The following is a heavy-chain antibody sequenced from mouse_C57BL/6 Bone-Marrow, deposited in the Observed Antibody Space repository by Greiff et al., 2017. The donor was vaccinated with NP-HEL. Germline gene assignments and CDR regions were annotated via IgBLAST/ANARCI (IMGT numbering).Heavy chain of an antibody. CDR2: ISSGGDYI. Sequence: EVNLVESGEGLVKPGGSLKLSCAASGFTFSSYAMSWVRQTPEKRLEWVAYISSGGDYIYYADTVKGRFTISRDNARNNLYLQMSSLKSEDTAMYYCTRDTSSYGTSGAWFAYWGQGTLVTVSA. CDR3: TRDTSSYGTSGAWFAY. CDR1: GFTFSSYA. V-gene: IGHV5-9-1*02. J-gene: IGHJ3*01. D-gene: IGHD1-2*01.